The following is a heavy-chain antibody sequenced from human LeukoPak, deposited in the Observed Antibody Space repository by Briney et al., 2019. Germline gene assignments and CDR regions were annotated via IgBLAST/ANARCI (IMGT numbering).Heavy chain of an antibody. CDR2: ISGSGGSA. CDR1: GFTFSSYA. Sequence: GGSLRLSCAASGFTFSSYAMSWVRQAPGKGLEWVSAISGSGGSAYCADSVKGRFTISRDNSKNTLYLQMNSLRAEDTAVYYCAKDLGSHQPGYFQHWGQGTLVTVSS. CDR3: AKDLGSHQPGYFQH. J-gene: IGHJ1*01. V-gene: IGHV3-23*01. D-gene: IGHD2-2*01.